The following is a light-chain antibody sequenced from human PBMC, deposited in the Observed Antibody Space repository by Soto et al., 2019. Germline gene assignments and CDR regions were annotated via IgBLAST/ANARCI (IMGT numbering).Light chain of an antibody. J-gene: IGKJ1*01. CDR1: QSISNH. Sequence: DIQRTPSPSSLSASVEARAIITCRASQSISNHLDWYQQKPGKAPKILIFAASSLQSGVPSRFSGSRSGPDFTLTISSLQPEDFATYYCQQSYSSPPTFGHGTKVDIK. V-gene: IGKV1-39*01. CDR2: AAS. CDR3: QQSYSSPPT.